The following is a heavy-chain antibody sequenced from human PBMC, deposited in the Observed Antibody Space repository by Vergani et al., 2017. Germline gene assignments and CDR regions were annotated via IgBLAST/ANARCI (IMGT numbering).Heavy chain of an antibody. CDR3: ARASGLYYYGSGSWDYFDY. D-gene: IGHD3-10*01. CDR1: NDSVSNTFYY. V-gene: IGHV4-61*02. CDR2: IYTSGST. Sequence: QVQLQESGPGLVKPSETLSLTCTVSNDSVSNTFYYWSWIRQPAGKGLEWIGRIYTSGSTNYNPSLKSRVTISVDTSKNQFSLKLSSVTAADTAVYYCARASGLYYYGSGSWDYFDYWGQGTLVTVSS. J-gene: IGHJ4*02.